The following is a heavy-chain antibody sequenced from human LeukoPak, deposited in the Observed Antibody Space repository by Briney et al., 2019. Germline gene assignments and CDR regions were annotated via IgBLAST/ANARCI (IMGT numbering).Heavy chain of an antibody. D-gene: IGHD6-25*01. CDR2: IHHSGNRFESGST. V-gene: IGHV4-28*01. CDR1: RHSIINTYY. Sequence: PSETLSLTCTVSRHSIINTYYWGWIRQSPGKGLEWIGSIHHSGNRFESGSTHYNPSLRSRVTVSADTSKNQFSLTLRSVTAADTAVYFCARNASSGFFDDWGRGTLVTVSS. J-gene: IGHJ4*02. CDR3: ARNASSGFFDD.